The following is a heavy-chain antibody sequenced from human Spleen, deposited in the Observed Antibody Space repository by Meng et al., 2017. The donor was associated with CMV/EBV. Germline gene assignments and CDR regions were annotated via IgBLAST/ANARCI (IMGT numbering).Heavy chain of an antibody. D-gene: IGHD3-16*01. CDR1: GFTFSSYA. V-gene: IGHV3-23*01. CDR3: AKPTSPLYYYHGMDV. CDR2: ISVSGDNT. J-gene: IGHJ6*02. Sequence: GESLKISCVASGFTFSSYAVSWVRQAPGKGLEWVSSISVSGDNTYYADSVKGRFTISRDNSKNTLYLQMNSLRAEDTAVYYCAKPTSPLYYYHGMDVWGQGTTVTVSS.